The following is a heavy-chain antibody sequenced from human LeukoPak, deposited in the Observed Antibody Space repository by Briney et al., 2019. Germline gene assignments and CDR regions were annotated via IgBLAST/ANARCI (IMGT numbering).Heavy chain of an antibody. D-gene: IGHD6-6*01. CDR3: AVRDGHSTSSGDT. CDR2: INQSGRT. J-gene: IGHJ5*02. V-gene: IGHV4-34*01. CDR1: GGSFRNYY. Sequence: SETLSLTCGFYGGSFRNYYWSCIRQSPGKGLEWIGEINQSGRTNYNPSLKTRLTISVDTAKSLFSLNLTSMTAVDTATYYCAVRDGHSTSSGDTWGQGTLVTVSS.